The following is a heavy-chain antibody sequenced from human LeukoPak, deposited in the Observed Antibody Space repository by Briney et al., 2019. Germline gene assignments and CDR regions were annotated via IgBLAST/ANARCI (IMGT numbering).Heavy chain of an antibody. CDR3: ARPIDNGSGSYYFDY. D-gene: IGHD3-10*01. J-gene: IGHJ4*02. CDR1: GFTFSYYA. CDR2: ISYDGSNE. Sequence: GESLRLSCAASGFTFSYYAMHWVRQAPGKGLEWVAVISYDGSNEYYADSVKGRFTISRDNSKNTLSLQMNTLRPEDTAVYYCARPIDNGSGSYYFDYWGQGTPVTVSS. V-gene: IGHV3-30-3*01.